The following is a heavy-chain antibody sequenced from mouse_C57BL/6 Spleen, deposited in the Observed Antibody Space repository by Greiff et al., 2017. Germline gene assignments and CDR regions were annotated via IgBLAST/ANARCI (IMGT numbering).Heavy chain of an antibody. Sequence: QVQLKLPGAELVRPGSSVKLSCKASGYTFTSYWMDWVKQRPGQGLEWIGNIYPSDSETHYNQKFKDKATLTVDKSSSTAYMQLSSLTSEDSAVYYCARLSDYAMDYWGQGTSVTVSS. J-gene: IGHJ4*01. CDR2: IYPSDSET. CDR3: ARLSDYAMDY. CDR1: GYTFTSYW. V-gene: IGHV1-61*01.